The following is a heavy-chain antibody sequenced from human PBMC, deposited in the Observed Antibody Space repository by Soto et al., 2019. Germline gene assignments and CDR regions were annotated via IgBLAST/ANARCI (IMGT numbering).Heavy chain of an antibody. J-gene: IGHJ4*02. D-gene: IGHD4-17*01. CDR1: GITISVNY. Sequence: EVQLVESGGGLVQPGGSLRLSCAASGITISVNYMSWVRQAPGKGLEWVSVIYSGGGTQYADSVRGRFTISRDNSKNTLYLQMNSLRAEDTAVYYCARSAKDYFENYWGQGTLVTVST. V-gene: IGHV3-66*01. CDR3: ARSAKDYFENY. CDR2: IYSGGGT.